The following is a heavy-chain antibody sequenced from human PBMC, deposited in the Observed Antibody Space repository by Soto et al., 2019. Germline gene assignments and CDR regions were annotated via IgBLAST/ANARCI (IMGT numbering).Heavy chain of an antibody. Sequence: EVQLLESGGGLVQPGGSLRLSCAASGFTFSSYAMSWVRQAPGKGLEWVSGFSGSGGSTYYADSVKGRFTISRDNSKNTLYLQMNSLRAEDTAVYYCANLPTNIVVVVAAPMDVWGKGTTVTVSS. CDR1: GFTFSSYA. J-gene: IGHJ6*03. V-gene: IGHV3-23*01. CDR2: FSGSGGST. CDR3: ANLPTNIVVVVAAPMDV. D-gene: IGHD2-15*01.